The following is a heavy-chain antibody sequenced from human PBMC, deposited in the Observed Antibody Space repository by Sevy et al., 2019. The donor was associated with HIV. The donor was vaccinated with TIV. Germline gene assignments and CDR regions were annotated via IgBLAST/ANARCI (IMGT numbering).Heavy chain of an antibody. Sequence: ASVKVSCKASGGTFSSYAISWVRQAPGQGLEWMGGIIPIFGTANYAQKFQGRVTITADKSTGTAYMELSSLRSEDTAVYYCARDQGYYDSSDDAFDIWGQGTMVTVSS. CDR3: ARDQGYYDSSDDAFDI. D-gene: IGHD3-22*01. J-gene: IGHJ3*02. CDR2: IIPIFGTA. V-gene: IGHV1-69*06. CDR1: GGTFSSYA.